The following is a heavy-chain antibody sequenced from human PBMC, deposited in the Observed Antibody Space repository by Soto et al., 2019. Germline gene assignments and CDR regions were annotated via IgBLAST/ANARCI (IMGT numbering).Heavy chain of an antibody. J-gene: IGHJ6*02. V-gene: IGHV1-18*01. Sequence: QGQLVQSGAEVKKPGASVKVSCKASGYTFTRYGISWVRQAPGQGLEWMGWISGYNGDTNYAQKLNGRVTMTRDTSTSTAYLELRSLSSDDTAVYYCAKNGHLSFYYSGMDVWGQGTTVTVSS. CDR1: GYTFTRYG. D-gene: IGHD2-8*01. CDR3: AKNGHLSFYYSGMDV. CDR2: ISGYNGDT.